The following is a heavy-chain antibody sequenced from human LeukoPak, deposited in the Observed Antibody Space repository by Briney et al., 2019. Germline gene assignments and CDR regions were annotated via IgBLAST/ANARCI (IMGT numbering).Heavy chain of an antibody. J-gene: IGHJ4*02. D-gene: IGHD3-22*01. CDR2: ISSSGFPI. V-gene: IGHV3-11*01. CDR3: GRVSYDSSGYLDY. Sequence: GGSLRLSCAASGFTFSDYYMSWIRQAPGKGLEWVSYISSSGFPIYHADSVKGRFTISRDNAKNSLYLQMSSLRVEDTAVYYCGRVSYDSSGYLDYWGQGTLVTVSS. CDR1: GFTFSDYY.